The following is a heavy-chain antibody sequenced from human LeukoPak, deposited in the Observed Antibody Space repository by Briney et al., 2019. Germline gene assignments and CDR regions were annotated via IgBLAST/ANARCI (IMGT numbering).Heavy chain of an antibody. CDR1: GSSISSGDYY. D-gene: IGHD3-10*01. J-gene: IGHJ6*03. CDR3: ARSTFYGSGSYRYYYYMDV. Sequence: TSETLSLTCTVSGSSISSGDYYWSWIRQPPGNGLESIGYIYYTGSTYYNPSLKSRVTISVDTSKNQFSLKLSSVTAADTAVYYCARSTFYGSGSYRYYYYMDVWGKGTTVTVSS. CDR2: IYYTGST. V-gene: IGHV4-30-4*08.